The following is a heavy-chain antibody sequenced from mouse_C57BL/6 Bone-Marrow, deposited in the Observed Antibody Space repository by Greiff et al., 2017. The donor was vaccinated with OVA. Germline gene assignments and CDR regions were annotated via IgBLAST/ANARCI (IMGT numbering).Heavy chain of an antibody. V-gene: IGHV1-7*01. CDR1: GYTFTSYW. J-gene: IGHJ3*01. CDR3: AKSYYYGSPAWFAY. D-gene: IGHD1-1*01. Sequence: VQLQQSGAELAKPGASVKLSCKASGYTFTSYWMHWVKQRPGQGLEWIGYINPSSGYTKYNQKFKDKATLTADKSSRTAYMQLSSLTYEDSAVYYCAKSYYYGSPAWFAYWGQGTLVTVSA. CDR2: INPSSGYT.